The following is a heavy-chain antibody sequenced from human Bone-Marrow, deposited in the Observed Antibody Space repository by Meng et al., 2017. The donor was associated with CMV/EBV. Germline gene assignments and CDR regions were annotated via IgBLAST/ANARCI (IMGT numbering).Heavy chain of an antibody. CDR2: INHSGST. CDR3: ARVYCSSTSCYSFDD. J-gene: IGHJ4*02. V-gene: IGHV4-34*01. D-gene: IGHD2-2*01. Sequence: SETLSLTCAVYGGSFSGYYWSWIRQPPGKGLEWIGEINHSGSTNYNPSLKSRVTISVDTSKNQFSLKLSSVTAADTAVYYCARVYCSSTSCYSFDDWGQGTLVTVSS. CDR1: GGSFSGYY.